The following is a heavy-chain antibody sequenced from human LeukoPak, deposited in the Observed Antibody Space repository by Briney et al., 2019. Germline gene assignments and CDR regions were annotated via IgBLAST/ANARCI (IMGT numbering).Heavy chain of an antibody. Sequence: PGGSLRLSCAASGFTFSSYAMSWVRQAPGKGLEWVSAISGSGGSTYYADSVKGRFTISRDNSKNTLYLQMNSLRAEDTAVYYCAKHPSRLNIVVVPAAMAFFDYWGQGTLVTVSS. CDR3: AKHPSRLNIVVVPAAMAFFDY. CDR2: ISGSGGST. J-gene: IGHJ4*02. D-gene: IGHD2-2*01. V-gene: IGHV3-23*01. CDR1: GFTFSSYA.